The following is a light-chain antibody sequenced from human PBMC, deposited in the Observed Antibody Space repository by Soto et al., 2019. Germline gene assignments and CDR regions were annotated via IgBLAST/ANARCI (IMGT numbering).Light chain of an antibody. CDR2: GAS. J-gene: IGKJ4*01. V-gene: IGKV3-15*01. Sequence: EIVMTQSPAALSVSPGEKTTLSCRASQSVSRNLAWYQQRPGQTPRLVIYGASTRATGIPVRFSASGSGTEFTLTISSLQFEDFAIYYCQQYHNWPLTFGGGTKVEIK. CDR3: QQYHNWPLT. CDR1: QSVSRN.